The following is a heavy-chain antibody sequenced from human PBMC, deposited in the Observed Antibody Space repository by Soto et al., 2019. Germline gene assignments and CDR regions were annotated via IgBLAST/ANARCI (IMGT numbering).Heavy chain of an antibody. V-gene: IGHV3-53*01. CDR1: GFTVSVDS. D-gene: IGHD3-22*01. CDR2: FYNTGFI. J-gene: IGHJ4*02. CDR3: VRDQDSRGYSVFNH. Sequence: GSLRLSCAASGFTVSVDSMIWVRQAPGKGLEWVSLFYNTGFIHYADSVKARFTISRDNSKNTLYLQMNSLRAEDTAVYFCVRDQDSRGYSVFNHWGQGAQVTVSS.